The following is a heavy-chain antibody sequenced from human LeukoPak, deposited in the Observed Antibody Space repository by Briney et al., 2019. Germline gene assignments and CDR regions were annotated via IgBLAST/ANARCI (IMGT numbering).Heavy chain of an antibody. V-gene: IGHV4-39*02. CDR3: AKRDDSGGNLVDL. CDR1: GGSIRSGSHS. CDR2: IYYSGST. J-gene: IGHJ4*02. D-gene: IGHD3-22*01. Sequence: SETLSLTCTVSGGSIRSGSHSWAWIRQPPGKGLEWIGSIYYSGSTYCNPSLENRVTISIDTSKNHFSLKLSSLSAADTSVYYCAKRDDSGGNLVDLWGQGTLVTVS.